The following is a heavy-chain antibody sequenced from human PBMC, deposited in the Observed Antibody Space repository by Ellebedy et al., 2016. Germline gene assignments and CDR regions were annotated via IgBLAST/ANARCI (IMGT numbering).Heavy chain of an antibody. CDR2: INHSGST. D-gene: IGHD3-22*01. CDR1: GGSIYSSSYY. V-gene: IGHV4-39*07. CDR3: ARDLTIRDYYDSRGHPPQHGDGFDI. Sequence: SETLSLTCDVSGGSIYSSSYYWSWIRPSPGKGLEWIWEINHSGSTNYNPSLNSRVTISVDTSQNQFSLKLSSVTAADKAVFYCARDLTIRDYYDSRGHPPQHGDGFDIWGQGTMVTVSS. J-gene: IGHJ3*02.